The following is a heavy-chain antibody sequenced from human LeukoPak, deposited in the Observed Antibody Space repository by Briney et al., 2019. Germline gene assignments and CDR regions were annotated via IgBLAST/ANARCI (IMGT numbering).Heavy chain of an antibody. J-gene: IGHJ4*02. CDR2: IHTSGST. V-gene: IGHV4-4*07. D-gene: IGHD3-3*01. CDR3: ARWSGDYSFDY. Sequence: PSETLSLTCTVAGGSISSYYWSWIRQPAGKGLEWIGRIHTSGSTNSNPSLKSRVTMSVDTSKNQFSLKLSSVTAADTAVYYCARWSGDYSFDYWGQGTLVTVSS. CDR1: GGSISSYY.